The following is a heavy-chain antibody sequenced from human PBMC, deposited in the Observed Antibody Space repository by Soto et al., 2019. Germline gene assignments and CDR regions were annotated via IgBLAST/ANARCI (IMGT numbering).Heavy chain of an antibody. D-gene: IGHD3-10*01. J-gene: IGHJ4*02. V-gene: IGHV4-59*01. CDR2: IYYSGST. Sequence: SETLSLTCTVSGGSISRYYWSWIRQPPGKGLEWIGYIYYSGSTNYNPSLKSRVTISVDTSKNQFSLKLSSVTAADTAVYYCARAPRGNYGYPSYFDYWGQGTLVTVSS. CDR3: ARAPRGNYGYPSYFDY. CDR1: GGSISRYY.